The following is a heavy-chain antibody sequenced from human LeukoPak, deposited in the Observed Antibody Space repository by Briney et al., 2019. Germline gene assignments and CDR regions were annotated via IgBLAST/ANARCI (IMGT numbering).Heavy chain of an antibody. J-gene: IGHJ6*02. CDR3: ARAWGYGGNGDV. CDR2: IYYSGST. V-gene: IGHV4-39*07. CDR1: GGSISSSSYY. Sequence: SETLSLTCTVSGGSISSSSYYWGWIRQPPGKGLEWIGSIYYSGSTYYNPSLKSRVTISVDTSKNQFSLKLSSVTAADTAVYYCARAWGYGGNGDVWGQGTTVTVSS. D-gene: IGHD4-23*01.